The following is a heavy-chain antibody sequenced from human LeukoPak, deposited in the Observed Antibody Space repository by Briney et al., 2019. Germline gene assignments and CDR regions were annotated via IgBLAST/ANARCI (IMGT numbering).Heavy chain of an antibody. CDR1: GGSISSYY. V-gene: IGHV4-59*01. CDR2: IYYSGST. J-gene: IGHJ6*03. Sequence: SETLSLTCTVSGGSISSYYWSWIRQPPGKGLEWIGYIYYSGSTNYNPSLKSRVTISVDTSKNQFSLKLSSVTAADTAVYYCARGDTIFGVVNYYYYMDVWGKGTTVTVSS. CDR3: ARGDTIFGVVNYYYYMDV. D-gene: IGHD3-3*01.